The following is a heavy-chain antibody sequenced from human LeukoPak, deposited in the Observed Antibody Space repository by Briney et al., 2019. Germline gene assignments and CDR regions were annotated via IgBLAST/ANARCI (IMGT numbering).Heavy chain of an antibody. J-gene: IGHJ4*02. D-gene: IGHD3-9*01. CDR2: ISYDGSNK. Sequence: PGGSLRLSCAASGFTFSSYSMNWVRQAPGKGLEWVAVISYDGSNKYYADSVKGRFTISRDNSKNTLYLQMNSLRAEDTAVYYCARPSGYFDWYQYYFDYWGQGTLVTVSS. CDR3: ARPSGYFDWYQYYFDY. CDR1: GFTFSSYS. V-gene: IGHV3-30*03.